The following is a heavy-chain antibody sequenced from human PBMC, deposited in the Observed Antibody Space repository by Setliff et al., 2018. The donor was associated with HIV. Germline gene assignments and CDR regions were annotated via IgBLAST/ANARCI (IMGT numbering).Heavy chain of an antibody. D-gene: IGHD6-13*01. CDR3: ARYRPAAAGDYYYYGMDA. J-gene: IGHJ6*02. CDR1: GYTFTSYG. Sequence: GASVKVSCKASGYTFTSYGISWVRQAPGQGLEWMGWISAYNGNTNYAQKLQGRVTMTTDTSTSTAYMELRSLRSDDTAVYYCARYRPAAAGDYYYYGMDAWGQGTTVTVSS. V-gene: IGHV1-18*01. CDR2: ISAYNGNT.